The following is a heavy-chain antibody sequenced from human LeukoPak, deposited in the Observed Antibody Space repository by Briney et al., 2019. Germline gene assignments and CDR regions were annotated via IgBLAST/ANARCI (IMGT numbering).Heavy chain of an antibody. CDR1: GVSISSYY. CDR3: ARHPRYTSSWFDP. D-gene: IGHD3-16*02. J-gene: IGHJ5*02. V-gene: IGHV4-59*08. Sequence: PSETLALTCTVSGVSISSYYCSLIRQPPGKGPEWIGYIYYTGSTNYNPSLKSRVTISVDTSKNQFSLKLTSVTAADTAVYYCARHPRYTSSWFDPWGQGTLVTVSS. CDR2: IYYTGST.